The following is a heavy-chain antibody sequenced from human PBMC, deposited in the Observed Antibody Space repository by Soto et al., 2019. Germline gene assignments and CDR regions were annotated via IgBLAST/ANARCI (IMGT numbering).Heavy chain of an antibody. CDR2: IDSSGVNR. V-gene: IGHV3-23*01. Sequence: PGGSLRLPCAASRYTFKRHGLSWVRQDPGKGLEWVSSIDSSGVNRQCADSVKGRFTISRDNSRNTLHLQMHDLRADDTALYYRVSWVSAHFDYWGQGTVVTVSS. D-gene: IGHD3-16*01. CDR3: VSWVSAHFDY. J-gene: IGHJ4*02. CDR1: RYTFKRHG.